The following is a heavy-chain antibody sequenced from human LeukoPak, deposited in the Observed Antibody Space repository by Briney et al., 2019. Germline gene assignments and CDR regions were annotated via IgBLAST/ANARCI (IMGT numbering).Heavy chain of an antibody. J-gene: IGHJ4*02. Sequence: SETLSLTCTVSDGSISSSNYYWGWIRQPPGKGLEWIGTIYYSGGTYYIPSLKSRLTISIDTSKNQFSLKLSSVTAADTAVYYCARHSSSWSPNPDYWGQGTLVTVSS. D-gene: IGHD6-13*01. CDR1: DGSISSSNYY. CDR2: IYYSGGT. CDR3: ARHSSSWSPNPDY. V-gene: IGHV4-39*01.